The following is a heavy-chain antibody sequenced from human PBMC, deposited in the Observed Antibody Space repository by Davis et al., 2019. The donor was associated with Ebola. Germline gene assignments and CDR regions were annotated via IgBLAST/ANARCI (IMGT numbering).Heavy chain of an antibody. J-gene: IGHJ6*02. V-gene: IGHV3-7*03. D-gene: IGHD5-24*01. CDR3: AKYGFSYGLDL. CDR1: GFTFSTYW. Sequence: PGGSLRLSCAASGFTFSTYWMSWVRQAPGKGLEWVTNINEDGSEKYYVDSVKGRFTISRDNAKNSLSLQMNSLRAEDTAVYYCAKYGFSYGLDLWGQGTTVTVSS. CDR2: INEDGSEK.